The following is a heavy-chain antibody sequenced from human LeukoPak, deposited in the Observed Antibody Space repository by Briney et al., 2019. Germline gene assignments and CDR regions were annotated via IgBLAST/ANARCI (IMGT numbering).Heavy chain of an antibody. CDR1: VFSLHSNGVD. CDR2: IYSDQDR. V-gene: IGHV2-5*02. Sequence: GPTQVKPKQTLSLSSTSCVFSLHSNGVDVGWIRQPPEMGQEWTAIIYSDQDRRNIPAVKSSLTINKDTSKNQVVLTMTNMGPVDTATYYCAHSRREGGCNGGSCYYFHDWGQGTLVIVSS. D-gene: IGHD2-15*01. J-gene: IGHJ1*01. CDR3: AHSRREGGCNGGSCYYFHD.